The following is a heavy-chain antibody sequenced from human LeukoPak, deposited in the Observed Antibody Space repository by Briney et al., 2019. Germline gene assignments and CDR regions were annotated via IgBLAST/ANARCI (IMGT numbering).Heavy chain of an antibody. J-gene: IGHJ3*02. CDR2: ISGSGGST. CDR1: GFTFSSYA. Sequence: GGSLRLSCAASGFTFSSYAMSWVRQAPGKGLEWVSAISGSGGSTYYADSVKGRFTISRDNSKNTLYLQMNSLRAEDTAVYYCAKGLSYYDSSGYHAFDIWGQGTMVTVSS. CDR3: AKGLSYYDSSGYHAFDI. V-gene: IGHV3-23*01. D-gene: IGHD3-22*01.